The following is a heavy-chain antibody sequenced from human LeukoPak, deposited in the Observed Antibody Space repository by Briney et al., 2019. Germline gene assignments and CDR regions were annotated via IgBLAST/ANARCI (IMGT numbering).Heavy chain of an antibody. Sequence: ASVKVSCKASGYTFTSYDINWVRQATGQGLEWMGWMNPNSGNTGYAQKFQGRVTMTRNTSISTAYMELGSLRSEDTAVYYCARGRDDYGDYLFDYWGQGTLVTVSS. CDR3: ARGRDDYGDYLFDY. CDR2: MNPNSGNT. V-gene: IGHV1-8*01. CDR1: GYTFTSYD. J-gene: IGHJ4*02. D-gene: IGHD4-17*01.